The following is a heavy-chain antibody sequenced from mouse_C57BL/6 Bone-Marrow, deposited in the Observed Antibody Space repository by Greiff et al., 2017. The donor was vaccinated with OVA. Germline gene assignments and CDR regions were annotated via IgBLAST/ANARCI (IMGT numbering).Heavy chain of an antibody. CDR2: IHPNSGST. V-gene: IGHV1-64*01. D-gene: IGHD2-2*01. J-gene: IGHJ4*01. Sequence: VQLQQPGAELVKPGASVKLSCKASGYTFTSYWMHWVKQRPGQGLEWIGMIHPNSGSTNYNEKFKSKATLTVDKSSSTAYMQLSSLTSEDSAVYYGARPYGYDREYYAMDYWGQGTSVTGSS. CDR1: GYTFTSYW. CDR3: ARPYGYDREYYAMDY.